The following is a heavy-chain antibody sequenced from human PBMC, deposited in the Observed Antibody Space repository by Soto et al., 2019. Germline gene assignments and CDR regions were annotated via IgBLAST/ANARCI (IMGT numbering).Heavy chain of an antibody. J-gene: IGHJ4*02. Sequence: GGSLRLSCAASGFTFSSYAMHWVRQAPGKGLEWVAVISYDGSNKYYADSVKGRFTISRYNSKNTLYLQMNSLRAEDTAVYYCARDGTYYYGSGSYQFDYWGQGTLVTVSS. CDR3: ARDGTYYYGSGSYQFDY. CDR1: GFTFSSYA. V-gene: IGHV3-30-3*01. D-gene: IGHD3-10*01. CDR2: ISYDGSNK.